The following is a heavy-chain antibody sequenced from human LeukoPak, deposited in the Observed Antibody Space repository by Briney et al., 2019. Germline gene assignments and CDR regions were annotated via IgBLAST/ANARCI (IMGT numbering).Heavy chain of an antibody. CDR3: ARPAYCGADCYYYFDY. J-gene: IGHJ4*02. V-gene: IGHV3-7*01. CDR2: IKQDGSAK. D-gene: IGHD2-21*02. Sequence: QPGGSLRLSCAASGFTFSTYRMTWVRQAPGKGLEWVANIKQDGSAKYYVDSVQGRFTISRDNAKNSLYLEMTSLRAEDTAVYYCARPAYCGADCYYYFDYWGQGTLVTVSS. CDR1: GFTFSTYR.